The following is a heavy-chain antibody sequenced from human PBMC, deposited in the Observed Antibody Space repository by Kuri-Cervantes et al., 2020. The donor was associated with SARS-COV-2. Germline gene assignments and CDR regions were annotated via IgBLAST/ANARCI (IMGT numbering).Heavy chain of an antibody. CDR1: DGSISSGSYY. CDR2: MNTSGST. V-gene: IGHV4-61*09. Sequence: SETLSLTCTVSDGSISSGSYYWSWIRQPAGKGLEWIGDMNTSGSTNYNPSLKSRVTMSVDTSKNQFSLKLSSVTAADTAVYYCARVLICGGSCYAFDIWGQGTMVTVSS. J-gene: IGHJ3*02. CDR3: ARVLICGGSCYAFDI. D-gene: IGHD2-15*01.